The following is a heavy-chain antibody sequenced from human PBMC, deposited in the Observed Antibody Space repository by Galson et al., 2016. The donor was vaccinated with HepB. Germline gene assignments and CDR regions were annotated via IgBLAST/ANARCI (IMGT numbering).Heavy chain of an antibody. D-gene: IGHD4-23*01. CDR2: MSPYSGNT. V-gene: IGHV1-8*01. CDR3: ARTVAEFDY. J-gene: IGHJ4*02. Sequence: SVKVSCKASGYTFTSYDINWVRQATGQGLEWLGWMSPYSGNTGYAQEFQGRVTMTRNTSISTAYMELSSLRSEDTAVYYCARTVAEFDYWGQGTLVTFSS. CDR1: GYTFTSYD.